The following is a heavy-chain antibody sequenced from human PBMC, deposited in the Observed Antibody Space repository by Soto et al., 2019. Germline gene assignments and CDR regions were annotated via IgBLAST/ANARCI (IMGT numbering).Heavy chain of an antibody. J-gene: IGHJ6*02. V-gene: IGHV3-30-3*01. CDR2: ISYDGSNK. Sequence: GGSLRLSCAASGFTFSSYAMHWVRQAPGKGLEWVAVISYDGSNKYYADSVKGRFTISRDNSKNTLYLQMNSLRAEDTAVYYCARDVGELRYFDWLHYYYYGMDVWGQGTTVTVSS. CDR1: GFTFSSYA. D-gene: IGHD3-9*01. CDR3: ARDVGELRYFDWLHYYYYGMDV.